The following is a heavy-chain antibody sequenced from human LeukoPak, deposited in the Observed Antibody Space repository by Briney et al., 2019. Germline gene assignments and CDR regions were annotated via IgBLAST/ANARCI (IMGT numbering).Heavy chain of an antibody. CDR1: GYSFTSYW. CDR3: ARRNIVVVTAINDAFDI. Sequence: GESLKISCKGSGYSFTSYWIGWVRQMPGKGLEWMGIIYPGDSDTRYSPSFQGQVTISADKSISTAYLQWSSLKASDTAMYYCARRNIVVVTAINDAFDIWGQGTMVTVSS. CDR2: IYPGDSDT. V-gene: IGHV5-51*01. D-gene: IGHD2-21*02. J-gene: IGHJ3*02.